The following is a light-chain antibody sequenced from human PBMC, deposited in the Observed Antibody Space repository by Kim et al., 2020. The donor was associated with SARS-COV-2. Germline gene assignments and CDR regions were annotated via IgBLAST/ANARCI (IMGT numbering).Light chain of an antibody. CDR1: QSVSSSY. CDR2: GAS. J-gene: IGKJ4*01. V-gene: IGKV3-20*01. CDR3: QQYGSSPLT. Sequence: SPGERATLSCRASQSVSSSYLAWYQQKPGQAPRLLIYGASSRAAGIPDRFSGSGSGTDFTLTISRLEPEDFAVYYCQQYGSSPLTFGGGTKVDIK.